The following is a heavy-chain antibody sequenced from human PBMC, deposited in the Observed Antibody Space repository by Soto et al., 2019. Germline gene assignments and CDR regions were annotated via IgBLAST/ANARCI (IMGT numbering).Heavy chain of an antibody. CDR2: IIPMFGTP. CDR1: GGAFNNYI. Sequence: QVQLVQSGAEVKKPGSSVKVSCKASGGAFNNYIFDWVRQAPGQGLEWMGGIIPMFGTPKYAQTFQDRISLSADVSTGTAYMELTSLRFDDSAVYYCARGRDQPPVGLYFDSWGEGTRVTVSP. CDR3: ARGRDQPPVGLYFDS. V-gene: IGHV1-69*01. D-gene: IGHD1-26*01. J-gene: IGHJ4*02.